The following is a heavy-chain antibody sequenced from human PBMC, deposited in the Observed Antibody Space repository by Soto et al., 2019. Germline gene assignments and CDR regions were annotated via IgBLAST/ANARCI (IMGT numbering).Heavy chain of an antibody. Sequence: QVHLVQSGAEVKKPGASVKVSCKGSGYGFTTYGITWVRQAPGQGLEWMAWISAHNGNTNYAQKLQGRVTVTRDTSTSTDYMEMRSLRSAATAVYYCARGRYGDYWGQGALVTVSS. CDR2: ISAHNGNT. D-gene: IGHD1-1*01. V-gene: IGHV1-18*01. CDR3: ARGRYGDY. J-gene: IGHJ4*02. CDR1: GYGFTTYG.